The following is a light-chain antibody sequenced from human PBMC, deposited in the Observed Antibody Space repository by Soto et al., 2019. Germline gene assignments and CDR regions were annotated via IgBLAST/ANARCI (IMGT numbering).Light chain of an antibody. CDR3: QQYNNWPPTWT. J-gene: IGKJ1*01. V-gene: IGKV3-15*01. CDR2: GAS. CDR1: QSVSSN. Sequence: EIVMTQSPATLSVSPGERATLSCRASQSVSSNLAWYQQKPGQAPRLLIYGASTRATGIPARFSGSGSGTEFNLPISSLQSEDFAVYYCQQYNNWPPTWTCGQGTKVEIK.